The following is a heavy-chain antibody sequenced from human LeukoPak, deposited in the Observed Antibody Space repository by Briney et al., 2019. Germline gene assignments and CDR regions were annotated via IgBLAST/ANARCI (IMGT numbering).Heavy chain of an antibody. CDR2: IIPIFGTA. CDR1: GGTFSSYA. D-gene: IGHD2-8*01. CDR3: ARDGWNGYYYMDV. J-gene: IGHJ6*03. V-gene: IGHV1-69*05. Sequence: SVKVSCKASGGTFSSYAISWVRQASGQGLEWMGGIIPIFGTANYAQKFQGRVTITTAESTSTAYMELSSLRSEDTAVYYCARDGWNGYYYMDVWGKGTTVTVSS.